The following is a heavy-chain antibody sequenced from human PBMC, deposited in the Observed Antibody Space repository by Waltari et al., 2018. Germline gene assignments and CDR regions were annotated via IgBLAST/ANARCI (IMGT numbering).Heavy chain of an antibody. Sequence: QVQLQQWGAGLLKPSQTLSLTCAVYGGSFSGYYWTWLRRPPGKGLEWIGEIDHSGSTNYNPSLKSRVTISVDTSKTQFSLKLSSVTAADTAVYYCARGEQPASYYGMDVWGQGTTVTVSS. CDR3: ARGEQPASYYGMDV. V-gene: IGHV4-34*01. J-gene: IGHJ6*02. CDR2: IDHSGST. D-gene: IGHD6-13*01. CDR1: GGSFSGYY.